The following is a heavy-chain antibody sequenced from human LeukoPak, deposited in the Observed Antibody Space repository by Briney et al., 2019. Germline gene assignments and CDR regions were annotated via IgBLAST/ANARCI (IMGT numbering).Heavy chain of an antibody. Sequence: QTGGSLRLSCAASGFTFSSYSMNWVRQAPGRGLEWVANIKYDESEKYYVDSVKGRFTISRDNAKNSLYLQMNSLRVEDTAVYYCARDGGIHGPGDFYWGQGTLVTVSS. CDR3: ARDGGIHGPGDFY. CDR2: IKYDESEK. V-gene: IGHV3-7*01. CDR1: GFTFSSYS. D-gene: IGHD3-10*01. J-gene: IGHJ4*02.